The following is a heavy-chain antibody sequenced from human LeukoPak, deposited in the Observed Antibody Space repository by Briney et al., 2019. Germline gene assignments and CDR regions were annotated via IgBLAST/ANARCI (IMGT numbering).Heavy chain of an antibody. J-gene: IGHJ4*02. CDR2: ISGSSSYI. V-gene: IGHV3-21*01. Sequence: GGSLRLSCVASAFTFSSYNMNWVRQAPGKGLEWVSSISGSSSYIYYADSVKGRFTISRGNAKNSLYLQMNSLRAEDTAVYYCARDRITVAATETSFDYWGQGTLVTVSS. D-gene: IGHD6-19*01. CDR1: AFTFSSYN. CDR3: ARDRITVAATETSFDY.